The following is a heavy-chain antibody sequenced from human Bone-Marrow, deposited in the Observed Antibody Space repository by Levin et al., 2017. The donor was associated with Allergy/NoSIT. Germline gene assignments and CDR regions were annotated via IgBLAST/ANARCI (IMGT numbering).Heavy chain of an antibody. V-gene: IGHV3-21*01. CDR2: ITRSSDYM. D-gene: IGHD4-17*01. CDR3: AKDRTYGILWNYGMDV. CDR1: GFNFSTYN. J-gene: IGHJ6*02. Sequence: GESLKISCAASGFNFSTYNMNWVRQAPGKGLEWVSSITRSSDYMYYADSMKGRFTISRDNAKNSLFLQMNSLRVDDMAVYYCAKDRTYGILWNYGMDVWGQGTTVTVSS.